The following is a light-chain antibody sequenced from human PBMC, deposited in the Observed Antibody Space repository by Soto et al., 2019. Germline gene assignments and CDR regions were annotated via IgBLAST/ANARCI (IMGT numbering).Light chain of an antibody. J-gene: IGKJ1*01. CDR2: WAS. CDR3: QQHYSAPQT. Sequence: DIVMTQSPDSLAVSRGGGATINCKSSQSVFYSSANNNYLAWYQQKPGQPPKLLVYWASSRESGVPDRFSGSGSGTDFTLTISSLQAEDVAVYYCQQHYSAPQTFGQGTKVEI. CDR1: QSVFYSSANNNY. V-gene: IGKV4-1*01.